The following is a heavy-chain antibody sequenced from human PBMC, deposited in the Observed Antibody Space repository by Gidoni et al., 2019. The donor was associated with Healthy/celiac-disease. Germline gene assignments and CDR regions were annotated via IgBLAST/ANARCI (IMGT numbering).Heavy chain of an antibody. CDR2: IYYSGST. Sequence: GWIRQPPGKGLEWIGSIYYSGSTYYNPTLKSRVTISVETSKNQFSLKLSSVTAADTDVYYCARRAKRAFFALWFDPWGQGTLVTVSS. CDR3: ARRAKRAFFALWFDP. J-gene: IGHJ5*02. D-gene: IGHD3-3*01. V-gene: IGHV4-39*01.